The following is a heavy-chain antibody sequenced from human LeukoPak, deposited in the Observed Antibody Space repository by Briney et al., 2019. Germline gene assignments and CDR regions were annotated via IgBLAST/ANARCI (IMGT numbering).Heavy chain of an antibody. J-gene: IGHJ4*02. CDR1: GGSISSYY. CDR3: ASSLWDDSSGYFDH. CDR2: LYNSGTA. D-gene: IGHD3-22*01. Sequence: SETLSLTCTVSGGSISSYYWSWIRQPAGKGLEWIGRLYNSGTANYNPSLKSRVTMSVDTSKNRFSLELRSVTAADTAVYYCASSLWDDSSGYFDHWGQGALVTVSS. V-gene: IGHV4-4*07.